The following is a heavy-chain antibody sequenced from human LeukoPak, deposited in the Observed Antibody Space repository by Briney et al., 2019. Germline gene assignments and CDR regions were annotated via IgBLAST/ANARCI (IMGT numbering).Heavy chain of an antibody. CDR3: ARGDIDH. J-gene: IGHJ5*02. CDR1: GYTFNIYY. V-gene: IGHV1-46*02. D-gene: IGHD2-15*01. Sequence: GASVKVSCKTSGYTFNIYYVQWVRQAPGQGLEWMGVIHPNDGGTTYAQKFQGRIIMTSDTSTSTIYVELSSLKSDDTAVYYCARGDIDHWGQGTLVTVSS. CDR2: IHPNDGGT.